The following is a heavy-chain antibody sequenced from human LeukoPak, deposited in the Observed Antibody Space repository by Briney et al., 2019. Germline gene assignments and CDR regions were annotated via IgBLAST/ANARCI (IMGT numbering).Heavy chain of an antibody. CDR3: ARDRGAYCGGDCYLGFDY. CDR1: GFTFSDSS. CDR2: ISNNGGST. J-gene: IGHJ4*01. D-gene: IGHD2-21*02. Sequence: PGGSLRLSCAASGFTFSDSSMHWVRQAPGKGLEYVSAISNNGGSTYYANSVKGRFTISRDNSKNTLYLQMGSLRTEDMAVYYCARDRGAYCGGDCYLGFDYWGRGTLVTVSS. V-gene: IGHV3-64*01.